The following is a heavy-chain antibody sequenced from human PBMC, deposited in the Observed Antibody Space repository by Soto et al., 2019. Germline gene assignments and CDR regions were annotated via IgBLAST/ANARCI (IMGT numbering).Heavy chain of an antibody. CDR3: AKGIRLQFDYFDY. J-gene: IGHJ4*02. CDR1: GSTVSNYA. Sequence: EVQLLESGGRLVQPGGSLRLSCAASGSTVSNYAMTWVRQARGKGLDWVSSTSGGGGGTYYADSVKGRFTISRDNSKNTLFLQMNSLRAEDTAVYYCAKGIRLQFDYFDYWGQGILVTVSS. V-gene: IGHV3-23*01. CDR2: TSGGGGGT. D-gene: IGHD4-4*01.